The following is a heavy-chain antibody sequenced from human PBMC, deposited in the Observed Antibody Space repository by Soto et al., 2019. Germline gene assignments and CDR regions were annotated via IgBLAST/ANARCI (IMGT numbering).Heavy chain of an antibody. J-gene: IGHJ6*02. Sequence: ASVKVSCKASGYTFTSYAMHWVRQAPGQRLEWMGWINAGNGKTKYSQKVQGRVTITRDTSASTAYMELSSLRSEDTAVYYCARVTYYDFWSGTSFSYGMDVWGQGTTVTVSS. V-gene: IGHV1-3*01. CDR3: ARVTYYDFWSGTSFSYGMDV. D-gene: IGHD3-3*01. CDR2: INAGNGKT. CDR1: GYTFTSYA.